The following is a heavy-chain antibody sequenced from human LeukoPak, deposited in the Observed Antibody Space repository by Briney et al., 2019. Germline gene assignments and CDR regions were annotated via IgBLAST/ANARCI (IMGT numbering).Heavy chain of an antibody. CDR3: AKDRERDTYYYYMDV. V-gene: IGHV3-30*02. J-gene: IGHJ6*03. CDR2: IRYDGSNK. D-gene: IGHD1-26*01. Sequence: WVRQAPGKGLEWVAFIRYDGSNKYYADSVKGRFTISRDNSKNTLYLQMNSLRAEDTAVYYCAKDRERDTYYYYMDVWGKGTTVTVSS.